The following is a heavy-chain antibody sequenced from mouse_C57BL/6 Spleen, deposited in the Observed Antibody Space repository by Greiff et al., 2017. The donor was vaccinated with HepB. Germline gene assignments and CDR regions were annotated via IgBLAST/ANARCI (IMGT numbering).Heavy chain of an antibody. CDR3: ARVPRGNYDAMDY. CDR1: GYTFTDYY. V-gene: IGHV1-26*01. CDR2: INPNNGGT. Sequence: EVQLQQSGPELVKPGASVKISCKASGYTFTDYYMNWVKQSHGKSLEWIGDINPNNGGTSYNQKFKGKATLTVDKSSSTAYMELRSLTSGDSAVYYGARVPRGNYDAMDYWGQGTSVTVSS. D-gene: IGHD2-1*01. J-gene: IGHJ4*01.